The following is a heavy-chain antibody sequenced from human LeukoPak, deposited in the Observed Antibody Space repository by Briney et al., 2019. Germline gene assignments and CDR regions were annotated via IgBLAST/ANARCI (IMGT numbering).Heavy chain of an antibody. CDR1: GGSFSGYY. J-gene: IGHJ3*02. CDR2: INHSGST. Sequence: SETLSLTCAVYGGSFSGYYWSWIRQPPGKGLEWIGEINHSGSTNYSPSLKSRVTLSVDKSKNQFSLRLSSVTAADTAVYYCAGAYCGGDCYSGRTFDIWGQGTMVTVSS. V-gene: IGHV4-34*01. CDR3: AGAYCGGDCYSGRTFDI. D-gene: IGHD2-21*02.